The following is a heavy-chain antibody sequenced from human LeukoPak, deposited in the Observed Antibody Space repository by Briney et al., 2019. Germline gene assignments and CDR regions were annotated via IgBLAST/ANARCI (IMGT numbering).Heavy chain of an antibody. D-gene: IGHD3-22*01. CDR1: GYSINFGHL. CDR3: ARESSAVAHTMTRDWLDP. J-gene: IGHJ5*02. CDR2: INHSGGT. V-gene: IGHV4-38-2*02. Sequence: SETLSLTCDVSGYSINFGHLWGWIRQPPGKGLEWIASINHSGGTYYTPSLKSRVTISVDTLKNQFSLKVTSVTAEDTAVYFCARESSAVAHTMTRDWLDPWGQGTLVTVSS.